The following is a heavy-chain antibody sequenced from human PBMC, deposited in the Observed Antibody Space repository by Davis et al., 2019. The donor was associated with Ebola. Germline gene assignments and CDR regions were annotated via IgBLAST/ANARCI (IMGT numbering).Heavy chain of an antibody. J-gene: IGHJ6*04. D-gene: IGHD6-13*01. CDR1: GFTVNEYY. CDR2: ISSSGNTR. V-gene: IGHV3-11*01. CDR3: TRDKLGLNGMDV. Sequence: GESLKISCVASGFTVNEYYMSWIRQAPGKGLEWVSYISSSGNTRHYADSVEGRFTISRDNAQNSMYLQMDSLRAEDTAVYYCTRDKLGLNGMDVWGKGTTVTVSS.